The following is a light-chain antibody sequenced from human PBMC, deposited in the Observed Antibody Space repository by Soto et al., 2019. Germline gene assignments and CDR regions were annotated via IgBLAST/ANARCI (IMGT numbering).Light chain of an antibody. CDR1: SGSVSTSHY. Sequence: QTVVTQEPSFSVSPGTTVTLTCGLRSGSVSTSHYPNWYRQTPGQAPRPLIYFTSIRSSGVPGRFSGSILGNKAALTITGAQADDESDYYCVLYMGSGYWVFGGGTQLTVL. CDR3: VLYMGSGYWV. J-gene: IGLJ3*02. CDR2: FTS. V-gene: IGLV8-61*01.